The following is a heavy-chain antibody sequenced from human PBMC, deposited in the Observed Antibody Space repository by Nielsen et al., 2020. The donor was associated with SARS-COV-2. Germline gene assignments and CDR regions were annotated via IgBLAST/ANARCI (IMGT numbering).Heavy chain of an antibody. Sequence: LSLTCAASGFTLGRFDMHWVRQSTGKGLEWLSAIGSAGDTYYPDSVKGRFTISRESAKNSLFLQMNGLRAGDTALYHCATLPWSDYGDYYGMDVWGQGTTVTVSS. CDR1: GFTLGRFD. V-gene: IGHV3-13*04. CDR2: IGSAGDT. CDR3: ATLPWSDYGDYYGMDV. J-gene: IGHJ6*02. D-gene: IGHD4-17*01.